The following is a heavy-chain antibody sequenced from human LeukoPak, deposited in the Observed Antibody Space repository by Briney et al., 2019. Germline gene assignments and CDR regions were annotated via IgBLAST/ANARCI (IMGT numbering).Heavy chain of an antibody. CDR3: ARAWGRPGDTSPFDY. Sequence: SETLSLTCTVSGGSITTRSYFWGWIRQPPGKGLEWIGSIYYSGSTYYNPSLKSRVTISVDKSKNQFSLKLGSVTAADTAVYYCARAWGRPGDTSPFDYWGQGTLVTVSS. J-gene: IGHJ4*02. CDR1: GGSITTRSYF. V-gene: IGHV4-39*07. CDR2: IYYSGST. D-gene: IGHD2-21*02.